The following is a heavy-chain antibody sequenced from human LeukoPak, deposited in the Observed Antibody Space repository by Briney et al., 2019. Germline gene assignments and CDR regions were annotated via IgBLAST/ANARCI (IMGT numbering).Heavy chain of an antibody. D-gene: IGHD4-17*01. V-gene: IGHV4-34*01. Sequence: PSETLSLTCAVYGGSFSGYYWSWIRQPPGKGLEWIGEINHSGSTNYNPSLKSRVTISVDTSKNQFSLKLSSVTAADTAVYYCARGLDSAVTRYYMDVWGKGTTVTVSS. CDR3: ARGLDSAVTRYYMDV. CDR1: GGSFSGYY. J-gene: IGHJ6*03. CDR2: INHSGST.